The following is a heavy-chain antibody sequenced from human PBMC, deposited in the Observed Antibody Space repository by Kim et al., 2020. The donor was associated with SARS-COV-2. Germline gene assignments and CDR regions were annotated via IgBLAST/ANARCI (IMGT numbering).Heavy chain of an antibody. V-gene: IGHV4-59*01. CDR1: GGSINSYY. D-gene: IGHD5-12*01. CDR2: SHYTGSP. J-gene: IGHJ4*02. Sequence: SETLSLTCTVSGGSINSYYWSWIRQSPGKTLEWIGYSHYTGSPNYNPSLQSRVTILVDTSNNQFSLKLSSVTAVDTAVYYCASRTGEMATFYYWGQGILVTVSS. CDR3: ASRTGEMATFYY.